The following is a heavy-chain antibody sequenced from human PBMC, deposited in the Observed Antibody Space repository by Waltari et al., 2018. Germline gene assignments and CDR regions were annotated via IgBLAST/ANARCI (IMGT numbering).Heavy chain of an antibody. V-gene: IGHV4-39*07. J-gene: IGHJ4*02. CDR2: VSYTGNT. CDR3: ARAYYDFWSGYSNLYYFDY. Sequence: QLQLQESGPGLVQPSETLSLTCTVSGVSVTTPTYYWAWIRQPPGQELEWIGSVSYTGNTLYNPSLKSRLSLSVDTSTNQFSLKLSSVTAADTAVYYCARAYYDFWSGYSNLYYFDYWGQGTLVTVSS. D-gene: IGHD3-3*01. CDR1: GVSVTTPTYY.